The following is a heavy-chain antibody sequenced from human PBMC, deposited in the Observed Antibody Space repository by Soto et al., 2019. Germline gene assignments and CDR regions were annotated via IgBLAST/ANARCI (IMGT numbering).Heavy chain of an antibody. V-gene: IGHV4-59*01. Sequence: PSETLSLPCTVSGGSISSYYWSWIRQPPGKGLEWIGYIYYSGSTNYNPSLKSRVTISVDTSKNQFSLKLSSVTAADTAVYYCARGYYDFWSGYYISYFDYWGQGTLVTVSS. CDR3: ARGYYDFWSGYYISYFDY. CDR2: IYYSGST. D-gene: IGHD3-3*01. J-gene: IGHJ4*02. CDR1: GGSISSYY.